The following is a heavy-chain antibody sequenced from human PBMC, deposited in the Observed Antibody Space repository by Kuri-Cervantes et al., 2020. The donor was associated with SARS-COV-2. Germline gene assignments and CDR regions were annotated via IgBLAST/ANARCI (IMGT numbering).Heavy chain of an antibody. Sequence: GESLKISCAASGFTFSSYSMNWVRQAPGKGLEWVSSISSSSSYIYYADSVKGRFTISRDNAKNSLYLQMNSLRAEDTAVYYCTSNDFWSGYYNVHWGQGTLVTVSS. J-gene: IGHJ4*02. D-gene: IGHD3-3*01. CDR2: ISSSSSYI. CDR3: TSNDFWSGYYNVH. CDR1: GFTFSSYS. V-gene: IGHV3-21*03.